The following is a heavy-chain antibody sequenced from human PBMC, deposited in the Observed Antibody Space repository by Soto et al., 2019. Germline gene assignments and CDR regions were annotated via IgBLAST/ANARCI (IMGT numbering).Heavy chain of an antibody. CDR3: ARSTQEEGVDTAADY. D-gene: IGHD5-18*01. Sequence: QVQLVQSGAEVKKPGSSVKVSCKASGGTFSSYAISWVRQAPGQGLEWMGGIIPIFGTANYAQKFQGRVTIXXDXSXXTAYMELSSLRSEDTAVYYCARSTQEEGVDTAADYWGQGTLVTVSS. J-gene: IGHJ4*02. CDR1: GGTFSSYA. CDR2: IIPIFGTA. V-gene: IGHV1-69*12.